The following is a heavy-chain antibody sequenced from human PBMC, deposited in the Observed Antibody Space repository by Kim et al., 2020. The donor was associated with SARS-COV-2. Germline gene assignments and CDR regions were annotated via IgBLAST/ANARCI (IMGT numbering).Heavy chain of an antibody. J-gene: IGHJ4*02. D-gene: IGHD1-26*01. CDR2: ISYDGSNK. Sequence: GGSLRLSCAAPGFTFSSYGMHWVRQAPGKGLEWVAVISYDGSNKYYADSVKGRFTISRDNSKNTLYLQMNSLRAEDTAVYYCAKWEPTSYYFDYWGQGTL. CDR3: AKWEPTSYYFDY. CDR1: GFTFSSYG. V-gene: IGHV3-30*18.